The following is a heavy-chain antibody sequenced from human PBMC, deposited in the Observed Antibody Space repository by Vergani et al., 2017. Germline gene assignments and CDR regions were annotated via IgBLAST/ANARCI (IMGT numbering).Heavy chain of an antibody. CDR1: GFTFSSYA. CDR2: ISYDGSNK. V-gene: IGHV3-30-3*01. J-gene: IGHJ6*03. Sequence: QVQLVESGGGVVQPGRSLRLSCAASGFTFSSYAIHWVRQAPGKGLEWVAVISYDGSNKYYADSVKGRFTISRDNSKNTLYLQMNSLRAEDTAVYYCARDLGMYYYYMDVWGKGTTVTVSS. CDR3: ARDLGMYYYYMDV.